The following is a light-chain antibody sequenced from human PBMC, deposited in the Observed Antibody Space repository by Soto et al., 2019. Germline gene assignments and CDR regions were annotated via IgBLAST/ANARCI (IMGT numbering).Light chain of an antibody. Sequence: DLQMTQSPSSLSASVGDRVTITCQASQDISNYLNWYQQKPGKAPKLLIYDASNLETGVPSRLSGSGSGTDFTFTISSLQPDDIATYYCQQYDNLPPYTFGQGTKLEIK. CDR2: DAS. CDR3: QQYDNLPPYT. V-gene: IGKV1-33*01. J-gene: IGKJ2*01. CDR1: QDISNY.